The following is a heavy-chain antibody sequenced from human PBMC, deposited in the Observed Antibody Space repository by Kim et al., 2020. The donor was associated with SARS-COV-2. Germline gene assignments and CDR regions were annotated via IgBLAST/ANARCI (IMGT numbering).Heavy chain of an antibody. CDR1: GGSISSRSYY. CDR3: ASRIVATIFGGGDYFDY. CDR2: IYYSGST. J-gene: IGHJ4*02. D-gene: IGHD3-16*01. Sequence: SETLSLTCTVSGGSISSRSYYWGWIRQPPGKELEWIGSIYYSGSTYYNPSLKSRVTISVDTSKNQFSLKLSSVTAADTAVYYCASRIVATIFGGGDYFDYWGQGTLVTVSS. V-gene: IGHV4-39*01.